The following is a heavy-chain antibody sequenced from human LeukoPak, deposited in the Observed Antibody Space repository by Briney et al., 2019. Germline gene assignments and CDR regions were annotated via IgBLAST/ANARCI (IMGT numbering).Heavy chain of an antibody. CDR3: TRGRRATHDY. CDR2: IRSKGNSYAT. D-gene: IGHD1-26*01. J-gene: IGHJ4*02. Sequence: PGGSLRLSCAASGFSFSASAMHWVRQTSGKGLEWVGRIRSKGNSYATEYGASVKGRFTISRDDSKNTAYLQMNSLKTEDTAVYYCTRGRRATHDYWGQGTLVTVSS. CDR1: GFSFSASA. V-gene: IGHV3-73*01.